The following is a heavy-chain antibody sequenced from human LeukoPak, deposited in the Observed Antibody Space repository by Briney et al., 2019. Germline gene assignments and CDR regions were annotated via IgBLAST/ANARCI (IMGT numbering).Heavy chain of an antibody. CDR1: GFTFISYA. CDR3: AREVKQWLAMFDY. J-gene: IGHJ4*02. D-gene: IGHD6-19*01. CDR2: ISYDGSNK. Sequence: GGSLRLSCAASGFTFISYAMHWVRQAPGKGPEWVAVISYDGSNKYYADSVKGRFTISRDNSKNTLYLQMNSLRAEDTTVYYCAREVKQWLAMFDYWGQGTLVTVSS. V-gene: IGHV3-30-3*01.